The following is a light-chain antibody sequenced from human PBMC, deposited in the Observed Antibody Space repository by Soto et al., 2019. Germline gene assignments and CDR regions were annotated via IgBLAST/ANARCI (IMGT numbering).Light chain of an antibody. V-gene: IGKV3-20*01. Sequence: EVVLTQSPGTLSLSPGERATLSCRASQSVSNNYFAWYQQKPGQAPRLLIFGSSDRATAIPDRFSGSGSGTDFTLTISRREPDDVAVYYCQQYGSTPPYTFGQGTKLEIK. CDR1: QSVSNNY. J-gene: IGKJ2*01. CDR2: GSS. CDR3: QQYGSTPPYT.